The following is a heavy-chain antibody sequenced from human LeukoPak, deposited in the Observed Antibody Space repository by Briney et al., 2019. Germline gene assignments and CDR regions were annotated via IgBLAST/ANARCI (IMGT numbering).Heavy chain of an antibody. CDR1: GFIISTYG. CDR3: ARDHEDIVVVPAAHYYGMDV. Sequence: PGGSLRLSCAASGFIISTYGMNWVRQAPGKGLEWVSYISGSSGTTMYYADSVKGRFTISRDNVKNSLYLQMNSLRAEDTAVYYCARDHEDIVVVPAAHYYGMDVWGQGATVTVSS. CDR2: ISGSSGTTM. J-gene: IGHJ6*02. D-gene: IGHD2-2*01. V-gene: IGHV3-48*01.